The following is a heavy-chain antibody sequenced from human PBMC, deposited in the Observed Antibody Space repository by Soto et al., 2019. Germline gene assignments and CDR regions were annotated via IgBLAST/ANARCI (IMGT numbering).Heavy chain of an antibody. Sequence: EVQLVESGGGLVQPGGSLRLSCAASGFTFSGSWMHCVRQAPGQGLVWVSRINGDGSGTSYADFVKGRFTISRDDAKNTLFLQMNGLRAEDTAVYYCARGIFGSGTAHDYWGQGTLVTVSS. CDR2: INGDGSGT. V-gene: IGHV3-74*01. D-gene: IGHD3-10*01. CDR1: GFTFSGSW. J-gene: IGHJ4*02. CDR3: ARGIFGSGTAHDY.